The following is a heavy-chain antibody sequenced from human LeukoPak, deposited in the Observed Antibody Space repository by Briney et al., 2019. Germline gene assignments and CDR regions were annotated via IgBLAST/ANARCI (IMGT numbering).Heavy chain of an antibody. CDR2: IYNSGSA. CDR3: ARGESAWLHEY. Sequence: MPSETLSLTCTVSGVPIISGGYYWSWIRQPPGKGLAWIGYIYNSGSAYYNPSLKSRITMSVDTSKNQFSLKLRSVTAADTAVYYCARGESAWLHEYWGQGILVTVSS. CDR1: GVPIISGGYY. D-gene: IGHD3-9*01. J-gene: IGHJ4*02. V-gene: IGHV4-30-4*07.